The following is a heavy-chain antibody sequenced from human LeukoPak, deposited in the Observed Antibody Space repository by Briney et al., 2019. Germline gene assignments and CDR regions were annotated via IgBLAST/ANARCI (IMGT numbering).Heavy chain of an antibody. D-gene: IGHD5-24*01. J-gene: IGHJ3*02. Sequence: RAGGSLRLSCAASGFTFSSYAMHWVRQAPGKGLEWVAVIPYDGSNKYYADSVKGRFTISRDNSKNTLYLQMNSLRAEDTAVYYCARGGEMATIFPLLSAFDIWGQGTMVTVSS. CDR3: ARGGEMATIFPLLSAFDI. CDR2: IPYDGSNK. V-gene: IGHV3-30-3*01. CDR1: GFTFSSYA.